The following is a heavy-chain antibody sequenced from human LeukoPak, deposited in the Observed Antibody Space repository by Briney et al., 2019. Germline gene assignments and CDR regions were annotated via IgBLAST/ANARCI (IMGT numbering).Heavy chain of an antibody. D-gene: IGHD2-15*01. Sequence: GGSLRLSCAASGFTFSSYAMSWVRQAPGKGLEWVSAISGSGGSTYYADSVKGRFTISRDNSKNTLYLQMNSQRAEDTAVYYCAKAGGMVAAAYNWFDPWGQGTLVTVSS. CDR3: AKAGGMVAAAYNWFDP. CDR1: GFTFSSYA. J-gene: IGHJ5*02. CDR2: ISGSGGST. V-gene: IGHV3-23*01.